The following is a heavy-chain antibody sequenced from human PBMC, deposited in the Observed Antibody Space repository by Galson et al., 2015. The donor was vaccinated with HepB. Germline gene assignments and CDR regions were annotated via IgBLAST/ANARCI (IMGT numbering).Heavy chain of an antibody. V-gene: IGHV1-18*01. J-gene: IGHJ5*02. CDR2: ISAYNGNT. CDR1: GYTFTSYG. Sequence: SVKVSCKASGYTFTSYGISWVRQAPGQGLEWMGRISAYNGNTNYAQKLQGRVTMTTDTSTSTAYMELRSLRSDDTAVYYCARVAAAGGSYGENWFDPWGQGTLVTVSS. D-gene: IGHD6-13*01. CDR3: ARVAAAGGSYGENWFDP.